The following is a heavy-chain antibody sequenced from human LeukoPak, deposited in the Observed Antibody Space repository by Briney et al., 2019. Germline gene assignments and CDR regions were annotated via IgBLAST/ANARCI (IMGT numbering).Heavy chain of an antibody. CDR1: GYTFTSYG. D-gene: IGHD6-13*01. J-gene: IGHJ4*02. Sequence: GASVKVSCKASGYTFTSYGISWVRQAPGQGLEWMGWISAYNGNTNYAQKLQGRVTMTTDTSTGTAYMELRSLRSDDTAVYYCAKMDSAGNFDYWGQGPLVTVSS. CDR2: ISAYNGNT. V-gene: IGHV1-18*01. CDR3: AKMDSAGNFDY.